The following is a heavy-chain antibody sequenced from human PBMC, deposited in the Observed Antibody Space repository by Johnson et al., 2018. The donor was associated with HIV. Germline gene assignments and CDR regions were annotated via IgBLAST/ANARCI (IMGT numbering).Heavy chain of an antibody. D-gene: IGHD1-26*01. CDR2: ISYDGGNK. V-gene: IGHV3-30*18. J-gene: IGHJ3*01. CDR1: RFTFSSYG. CDR3: AKDEALGWELDPDAFGV. Sequence: QMMLVESGGGVVQPGRSLRLSCAASRFTFSSYGMHWVRQAPGKGLERVAVISYDGGNKYYADSVKGRFTLSRDNSKNTLYLQMNSLRAEDTAVYYRAKDEALGWELDPDAFGVWGQGTMVTVSS.